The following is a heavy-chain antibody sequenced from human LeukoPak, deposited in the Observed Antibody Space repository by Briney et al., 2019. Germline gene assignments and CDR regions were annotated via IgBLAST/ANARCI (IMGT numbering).Heavy chain of an antibody. CDR1: GFTFSSYE. J-gene: IGHJ4*02. Sequence: GGSLRLSCAASGFTFSSYEMNWVRQAPGKGLEWVSYISSSGSTIYYADSVKGRFTISRDNAKNSLYLQMNSLRAEDTAVYYCARGLKGYGSGSYYIGHSLDYWGQGTLVTASS. CDR3: ARGLKGYGSGSYYIGHSLDY. V-gene: IGHV3-48*03. CDR2: ISSSGSTI. D-gene: IGHD3-10*01.